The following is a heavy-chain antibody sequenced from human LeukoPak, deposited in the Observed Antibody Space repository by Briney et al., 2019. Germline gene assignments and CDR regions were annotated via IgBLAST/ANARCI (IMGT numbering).Heavy chain of an antibody. D-gene: IGHD4-17*01. CDR3: ARQSYGDYGSFDY. CDR2: IYYSGST. J-gene: IGHJ4*02. Sequence: SETLSLTCTVSGGSISSYYWSWIRQPPGKGLEWIGYIYYSGSTNYNPSLKSRVTISVDTSKNQFSLKLSSVTAADTAVHYCARQSYGDYGSFDYWGQGTLVTVSS. V-gene: IGHV4-59*08. CDR1: GGSISSYY.